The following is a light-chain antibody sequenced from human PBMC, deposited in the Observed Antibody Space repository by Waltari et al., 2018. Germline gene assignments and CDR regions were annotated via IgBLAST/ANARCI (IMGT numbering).Light chain of an antibody. Sequence: QAVVTQEPSLTVSPGGTVTLTCGSSAGAVTGSHYPYWFQQKPGQAPRTLIYDTSNKLSWTPARFSGSLLGGKAALTLSGAQPEDEAEYYCWLHYGGPQVFGGGTRLTVL. CDR3: WLHYGGPQV. V-gene: IGLV7-46*01. CDR2: DTS. CDR1: AGAVTGSHY. J-gene: IGLJ2*01.